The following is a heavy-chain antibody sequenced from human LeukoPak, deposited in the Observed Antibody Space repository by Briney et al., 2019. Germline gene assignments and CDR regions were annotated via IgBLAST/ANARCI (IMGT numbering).Heavy chain of an antibody. J-gene: IGHJ4*02. D-gene: IGHD3-10*01. CDR1: GFTFSDYY. CDR3: ERFAGEDY. CDR2: ISNSGTSI. Sequence: GGSLRLSCAVSGFTFSDYYMTWIRQAPGKGLEWVSYISNSGTSISYADSVKGRFTVSRDNAKNSLYLQMNSLRDEDTAVYYCERFAGEDYWGQGTLVTVSS. V-gene: IGHV3-11*04.